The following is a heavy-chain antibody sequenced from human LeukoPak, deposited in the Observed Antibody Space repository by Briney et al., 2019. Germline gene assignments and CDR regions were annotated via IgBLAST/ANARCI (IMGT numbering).Heavy chain of an antibody. J-gene: IGHJ5*02. V-gene: IGHV4-34*01. CDR1: GGSFSGYY. CDR2: INHSGST. CDR3: ARGPSSLVLRGWFDP. D-gene: IGHD3-10*01. Sequence: PSETLSLTCAVYGGSFSGYYWSRIRQPPGKGLEWIGEINHSGSTNYNPSLKSRVTISVDTSKNQFSLKLSSVTAADTAVYYCARGPSSLVLRGWFDPWGQGTLVTVSS.